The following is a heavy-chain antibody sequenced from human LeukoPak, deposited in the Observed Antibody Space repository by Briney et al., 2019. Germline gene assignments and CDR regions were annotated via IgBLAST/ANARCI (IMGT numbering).Heavy chain of an antibody. D-gene: IGHD2-2*01. J-gene: IGHJ6*03. CDR1: GFTFSSYG. Sequence: PGGFLRLSCAASGFTFSSYGMHWVRQAPGKGLEWVAFIRYDGSNKYYADSVKGRFTISRDNSKNMLYLQMNSLRAEDTAVYYCAKVGYCSSTSCYLGDSRHDYYYYMDVWGKGTTVTVSS. V-gene: IGHV3-30*02. CDR3: AKVGYCSSTSCYLGDSRHDYYYYMDV. CDR2: IRYDGSNK.